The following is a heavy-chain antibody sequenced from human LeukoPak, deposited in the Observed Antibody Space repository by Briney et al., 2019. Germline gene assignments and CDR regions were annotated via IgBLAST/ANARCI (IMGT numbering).Heavy chain of an antibody. CDR1: GYTFTDHY. CDR2: INPNNGGT. V-gene: IGHV1-2*02. D-gene: IGHD2-15*01. Sequence: ASVKVSCKASGYTFTDHYMHWVRQAPGQGLEWMGWINPNNGGTTYAQNFQGRVTMTRDTSISTAYMELSRLRSDDSAIYYCTRDHCSFGNCYEDYYYGMDVWGQGTTVTVSS. CDR3: TRDHCSFGNCYEDYYYGMDV. J-gene: IGHJ6*02.